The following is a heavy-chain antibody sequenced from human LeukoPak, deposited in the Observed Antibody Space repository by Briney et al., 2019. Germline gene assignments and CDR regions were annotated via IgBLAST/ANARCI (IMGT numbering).Heavy chain of an antibody. J-gene: IGHJ5*02. CDR2: ITTTFYT. Sequence: GGSLRLSCAASGFTFSSYSFNWVRQVPGKGLEWVSSITTTFYTYYTDSVKGRFTISRDNAKNSLYLQMISLRAEDTAVYYCARSVLDMVRENNWFDPWGQGTLVTVSS. V-gene: IGHV3-21*04. CDR3: ARSVLDMVRENNWFDP. D-gene: IGHD3-10*01. CDR1: GFTFSSYS.